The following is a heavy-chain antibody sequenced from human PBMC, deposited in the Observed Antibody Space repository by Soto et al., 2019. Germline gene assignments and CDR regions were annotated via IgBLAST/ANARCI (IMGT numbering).Heavy chain of an antibody. CDR3: ARDHNGGYSYGRYWYFDL. CDR1: GGSISSGGYY. V-gene: IGHV4-31*03. CDR2: IYYSGST. Sequence: QVQLQESGPGLVKPSQTLSLTCTVSGGSISSGGYYWSWIRQHPGKGLEWIGYIYYSGSTYYNPSLKSRVTISVDTYKNQFSLKLSSVTAADTAVYYCARDHNGGYSYGRYWYFDLWGRGTLVTVSS. J-gene: IGHJ2*01. D-gene: IGHD5-18*01.